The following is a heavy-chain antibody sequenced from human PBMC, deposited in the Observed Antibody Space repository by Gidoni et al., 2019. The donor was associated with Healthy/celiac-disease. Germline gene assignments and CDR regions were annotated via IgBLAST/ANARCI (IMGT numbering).Heavy chain of an antibody. V-gene: IGHV3-66*02. CDR2: IYSGGST. D-gene: IGHD3-16*01. Sequence: EVQLVESGGGLVQPGGSLRLSCAASGFTVRSNDMRWVRQAPGKGLEWVSVIYSGGSTYYADSVKGRFTISRDNSKNTLYLQMNSLRAEDTAVYYCARDYEGGHGYKRVDYWGQGTLVTVSS. J-gene: IGHJ4*02. CDR3: ARDYEGGHGYKRVDY. CDR1: GFTVRSND.